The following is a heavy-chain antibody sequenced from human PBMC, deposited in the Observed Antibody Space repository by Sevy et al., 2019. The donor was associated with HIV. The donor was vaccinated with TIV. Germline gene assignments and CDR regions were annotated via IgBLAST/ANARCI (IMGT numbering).Heavy chain of an antibody. D-gene: IGHD6-13*01. Sequence: GESLKISCKGSGYSFTSYWIGWVRQMPGKGLEWMGIIYPGDSDTRYSPSFQGQVTISADKSISTAYLQWSSLKASDTAMYYCARHLSSSPLLVGRKNYYYYMDVWGKGTTVTVSS. J-gene: IGHJ6*03. CDR3: ARHLSSSPLLVGRKNYYYYMDV. V-gene: IGHV5-51*01. CDR1: GYSFTSYW. CDR2: IYPGDSDT.